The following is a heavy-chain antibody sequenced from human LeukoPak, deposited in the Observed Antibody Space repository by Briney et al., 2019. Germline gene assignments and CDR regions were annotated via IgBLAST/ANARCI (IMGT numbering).Heavy chain of an antibody. CDR3: ARFPYSSGWYEKFDY. CDR2: ISAYNGNT. Sequence: ASVKVSXKASGYTFTSYGISWVRQAPGQGLEWIGWISAYNGNTNYAQKLQGRVTMTTDTSTSTAYMELRSLRSDDTAVYYCARFPYSSGWYEKFDYWGQGTLVTVSS. V-gene: IGHV1-18*01. D-gene: IGHD6-19*01. J-gene: IGHJ4*02. CDR1: GYTFTSYG.